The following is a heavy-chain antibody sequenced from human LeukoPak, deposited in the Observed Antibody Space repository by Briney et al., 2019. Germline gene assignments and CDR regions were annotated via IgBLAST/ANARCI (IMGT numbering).Heavy chain of an antibody. J-gene: IGHJ4*02. CDR3: ARDMYGYNPFDY. D-gene: IGHD5-24*01. V-gene: IGHV3-53*01. CDR1: GFTVSSNY. CDR2: IYGGGDT. Sequence: GGSLRLSCAASGFTVSSNYMSWVRQAPGKGLEWVSVIYGGGDTKYADSVKGRFTISRDNSKNTLYLQMNSLRVEDTAVYYCARDMYGYNPFDYWGQGTLLTVSS.